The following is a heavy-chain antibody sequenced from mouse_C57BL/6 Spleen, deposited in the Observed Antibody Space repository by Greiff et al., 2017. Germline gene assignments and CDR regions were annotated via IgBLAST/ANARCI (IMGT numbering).Heavy chain of an antibody. CDR1: GYTFTDYD. J-gene: IGHJ3*01. V-gene: IGHV1-15*01. CDR3: TRPPVFAY. CDR2: IDPETGGT. Sequence: QVKLQQSGAELVRPGASVTLSCKASGYTFTDYDMHWVKQTPVHGLEWIGAIDPETGGTAYHQKFKGQAILTADKSSSTSYMELRSLTSEDSAVYYCTRPPVFAYWGQGTLVTVSA.